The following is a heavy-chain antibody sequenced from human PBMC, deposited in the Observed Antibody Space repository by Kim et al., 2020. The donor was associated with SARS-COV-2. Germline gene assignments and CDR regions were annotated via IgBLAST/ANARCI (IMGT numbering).Heavy chain of an antibody. V-gene: IGHV3-23*01. Sequence: GGSLRLSCAASGFSFSTYPITWVRQAPEKGLEWVSSIISSGGTTYYADSVEGRFTVSRDNSKNTVYLQMNSLRGDDTAIYYCAKGRSGLEPDYWGQGTLGTVSS. CDR3: AKGRSGLEPDY. D-gene: IGHD5-12*01. J-gene: IGHJ4*02. CDR2: IISSGGTT. CDR1: GFSFSTYP.